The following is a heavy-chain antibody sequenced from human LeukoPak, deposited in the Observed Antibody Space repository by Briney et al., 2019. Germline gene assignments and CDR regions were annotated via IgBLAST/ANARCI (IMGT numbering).Heavy chain of an antibody. D-gene: IGHD2-2*02. CDR2: IYYSGST. CDR3: ARNTPYYFDY. Sequence: SETLSLTCTVSGGSISSHYWSWIRQPPGKGLEWTGYIYYSGSTNYNPSLKSRVTISVDTSKNQFSLKLSSVTAADTAVYYCARNTPYYFDYWGQGTLVTVSS. V-gene: IGHV4-59*11. CDR1: GGSISSHY. J-gene: IGHJ4*02.